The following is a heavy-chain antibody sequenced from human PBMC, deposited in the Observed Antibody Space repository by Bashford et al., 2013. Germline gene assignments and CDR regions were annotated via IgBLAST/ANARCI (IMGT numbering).Heavy chain of an antibody. CDR1: GGSFSGFY. CDR3: ARVQDYGGNSEWFDP. J-gene: IGHJ5*02. Sequence: SETLSLTCAVYGGSFSGFYWSWIRQPPGKGLEWIGEINHSGSTNYKPSLKSRVTISVDTSKNQFSLKMSSVTAADTAVYYCARVQDYGGNSEWFDPWGQGTLVTVSS. V-gene: IGHV4-34*01. D-gene: IGHD4-23*01. CDR2: INHSGST.